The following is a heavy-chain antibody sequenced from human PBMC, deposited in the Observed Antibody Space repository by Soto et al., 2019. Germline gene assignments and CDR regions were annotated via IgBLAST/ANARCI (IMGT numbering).Heavy chain of an antibody. Sequence: EVQLVESGGGLVQPGGSLRLSCAASGFTVSSNYMSWVRQAPGKGLEWVSVIYSGGSTYYADSVKGRFTISRDNSKNTLYLQMNSLRAEDTAVYLCARDLRMYTSSYWGQGTLVTVSS. CDR2: IYSGGST. V-gene: IGHV3-66*01. J-gene: IGHJ4*02. CDR1: GFTVSSNY. D-gene: IGHD6-13*01. CDR3: ARDLRMYTSSY.